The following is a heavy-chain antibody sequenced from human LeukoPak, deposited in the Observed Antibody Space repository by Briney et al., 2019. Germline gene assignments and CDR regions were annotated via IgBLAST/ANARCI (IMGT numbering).Heavy chain of an antibody. CDR1: GDSITSSAFY. Sequence: PSETLSLTCTVSGDSITSSAFYWGWIRQPPGKGLEWIGSIYYSGSTYYNPSLKSRVTISIDTSKNQFSLKLSSVTAADTAVYYCARRHSSSWSSWDYWGQGTLVTVSS. D-gene: IGHD6-13*01. J-gene: IGHJ4*02. V-gene: IGHV4-39*01. CDR3: ARRHSSSWSSWDY. CDR2: IYYSGST.